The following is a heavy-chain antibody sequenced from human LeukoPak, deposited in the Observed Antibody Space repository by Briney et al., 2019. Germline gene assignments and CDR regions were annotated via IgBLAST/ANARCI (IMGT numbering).Heavy chain of an antibody. J-gene: IGHJ3*02. D-gene: IGHD3-10*01. Sequence: GRSLRLSCAASGFTFDDYAMHWVRQAPGKGLEWVSGISWNSGSIGYADSVKGRFTISRDNAKNSLYLQMNSLRAEDMALYYCARDRGIWGQGTMVTVSS. CDR3: ARDRGI. CDR1: GFTFDDYA. V-gene: IGHV3-9*03. CDR2: ISWNSGSI.